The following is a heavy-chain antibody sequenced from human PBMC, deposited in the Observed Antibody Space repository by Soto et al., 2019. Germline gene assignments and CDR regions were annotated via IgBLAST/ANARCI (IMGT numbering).Heavy chain of an antibody. Sequence: EVQLVESGGGLARPGGSLTLSCEASGFRFTDAWMSWVRQAPGKWLEWVGRIKTAGDGGTADFVAPVKGRFSMSRDDSKNTLFLHMNSLKSEDTAVYYCTTLPLDYWGQGALVTVSS. J-gene: IGHJ4*02. CDR1: GFRFTDAW. V-gene: IGHV3-15*01. CDR3: TTLPLDY. CDR2: IKTAGDGGTA.